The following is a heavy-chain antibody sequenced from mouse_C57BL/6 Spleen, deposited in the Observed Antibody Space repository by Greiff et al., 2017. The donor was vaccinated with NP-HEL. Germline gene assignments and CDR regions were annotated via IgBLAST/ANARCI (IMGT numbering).Heavy chain of an antibody. D-gene: IGHD1-1*01. V-gene: IGHV1-82*01. J-gene: IGHJ2*01. CDR1: GYAFSSSW. CDR3: ARSNYYGSSSHFDY. CDR2: IYPGDGDP. Sequence: VQLQQSGPELVKPGASVKISCKASGYAFSSSWMNWVKQRPGKGLEWIGRIYPGDGDPNYNGKFKGKATLTGDKSSSTAYMQLSSLTSEDSAVYFCARSNYYGSSSHFDYWGQGTTLTVSS.